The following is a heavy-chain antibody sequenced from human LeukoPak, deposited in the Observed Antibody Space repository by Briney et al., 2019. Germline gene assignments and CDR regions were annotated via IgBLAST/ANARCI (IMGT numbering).Heavy chain of an antibody. CDR3: AKLATGDFDI. CDR1: GFTVSSYS. J-gene: IGHJ3*02. Sequence: GGSLRLSCAASGFTVSSYSMHWVRQAPGKGLEYVSAISNNGGSTYYANSVKGRFTISRDNSKNTLYLQMGSLRAEDMAVYYCAKLATGDFDIWGQGTMVTVSS. V-gene: IGHV3-64*01. D-gene: IGHD2-21*01. CDR2: ISNNGGST.